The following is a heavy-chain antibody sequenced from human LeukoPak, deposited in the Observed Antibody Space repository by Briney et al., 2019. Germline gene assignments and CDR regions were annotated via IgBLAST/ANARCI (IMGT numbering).Heavy chain of an antibody. CDR1: GFTFDDYA. Sequence: GWSLRLSCTASGFTFDDYAMHWVRHAPGKGLEWVSGISWNSGSIDYAGSVRGRFTISRDNANNSLFLHMSSLSAEDTALYYCAKGTGKYWTYFDNWGQGTLVTVSS. J-gene: IGHJ4*02. CDR3: AKGTGKYWTYFDN. V-gene: IGHV3-9*01. D-gene: IGHD1-1*01. CDR2: ISWNSGSI.